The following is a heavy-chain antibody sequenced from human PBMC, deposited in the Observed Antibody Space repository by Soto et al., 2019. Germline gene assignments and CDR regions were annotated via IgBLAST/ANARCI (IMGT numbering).Heavy chain of an antibody. D-gene: IGHD6-19*01. CDR2: ISSNGGST. CDR3: VKQASRRGWYIGRY. Sequence: GGSLRLSCSASGFTFSSYAMHWVRQAPGKGLEYVSAISSNGGSTYYADSVKGRFTISRDNSKNTLYLQMSSLSAEETAVYYCVKQASRRGWYIGRYWGQGTLVTV. V-gene: IGHV3-64D*06. J-gene: IGHJ4*02. CDR1: GFTFSSYA.